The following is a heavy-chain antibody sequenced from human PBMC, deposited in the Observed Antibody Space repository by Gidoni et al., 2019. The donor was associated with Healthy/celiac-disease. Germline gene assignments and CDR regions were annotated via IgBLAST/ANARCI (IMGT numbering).Heavy chain of an antibody. Sequence: QVQLAESGGGVVQPGRSLRLSCAASGFTFSSYGMDWVRQAPGKGLEWVAVITYDGSNKYHADPVKGRFTISRDNSKNTLYLQMNSLGAEDTAVYYCAKDLQYSDGNAFDYWGQGTRVTVSS. V-gene: IGHV3-30*18. D-gene: IGHD5-18*01. CDR3: AKDLQYSDGNAFDY. J-gene: IGHJ4*02. CDR1: GFTFSSYG. CDR2: ITYDGSNK.